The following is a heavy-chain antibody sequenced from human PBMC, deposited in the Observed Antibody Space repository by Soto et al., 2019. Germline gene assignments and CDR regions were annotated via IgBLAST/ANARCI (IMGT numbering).Heavy chain of an antibody. CDR2: IYKTSST. J-gene: IGHJ4*02. Sequence: PGGSLRLSCEVSGFIVGDNYMSWVRQAPGKGLEWVSVIYKTSSTYYSDSVKGRFTISRDNSKNTVYLQMNSLRAEDTAVYYCASGHIALAGIFEYWGQGTLVTVSS. D-gene: IGHD6-19*01. CDR3: ASGHIALAGIFEY. V-gene: IGHV3-53*01. CDR1: GFIVGDNY.